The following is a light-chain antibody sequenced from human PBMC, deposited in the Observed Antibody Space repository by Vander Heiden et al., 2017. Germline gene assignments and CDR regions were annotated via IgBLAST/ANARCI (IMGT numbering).Light chain of an antibody. CDR2: AAS. V-gene: IGKV1-9*01. Sequence: DLQLTQSPSFLSASVGDRVTITCRASQGISSYLAWYQQKPGKAPKLLIYAASTLQSGVPSRFSGSGSGTEFTLTISSLQPEDFATYYCQQLRTFGQGTKVEIK. CDR1: QGISSY. J-gene: IGKJ1*01. CDR3: QQLRT.